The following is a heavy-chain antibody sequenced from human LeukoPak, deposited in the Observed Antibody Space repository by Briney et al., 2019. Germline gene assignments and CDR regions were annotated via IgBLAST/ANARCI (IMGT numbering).Heavy chain of an antibody. CDR1: SGSISSNY. CDR3: ARVAAVAGPGYFDY. Sequence: TSENLSLTCTVSSGSISSNYWSWIRQPPGKGLEWIGYIYYSGSTYYSPSLKSRVTMSLDTSKNQFSLKLSSVTAADTAVYYCARVAAVAGPGYFDYWGQGTLVTVSS. V-gene: IGHV4-59*08. CDR2: IYYSGST. D-gene: IGHD6-19*01. J-gene: IGHJ4*02.